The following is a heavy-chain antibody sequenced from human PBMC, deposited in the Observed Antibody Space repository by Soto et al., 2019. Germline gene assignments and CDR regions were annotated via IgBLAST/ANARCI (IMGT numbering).Heavy chain of an antibody. CDR2: ISYDGSNK. CDR1: GFTFSSYG. Sequence: GGSLRLSCAASGFTFSSYGMHWVRQAPGKGLEWVTVISYDGSNKYYPDSVKGRFTISRDNSKNTLYLQMNSLRAEDTAVYYCARGVGGYDILTQTFDYWGQGTLVTVSS. J-gene: IGHJ4*02. D-gene: IGHD3-9*01. V-gene: IGHV3-30*03. CDR3: ARGVGGYDILTQTFDY.